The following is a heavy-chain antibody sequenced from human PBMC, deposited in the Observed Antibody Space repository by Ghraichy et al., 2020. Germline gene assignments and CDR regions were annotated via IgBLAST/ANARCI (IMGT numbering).Heavy chain of an antibody. D-gene: IGHD1-26*01. J-gene: IGHJ4*02. CDR1: GFTFRNFA. Sequence: SCAASGFTFRNFAMHWVRQAPGKGLEWVALISHEESNIEYVDSVKGRFIISRDNSKNTLFLEMTNVRPEDTGVYFCARDLGGSYSRGDFDYWGQGTRVTVSS. CDR3: ARDLGGSYSRGDFDY. V-gene: IGHV3-30*03. CDR2: ISHEESNI.